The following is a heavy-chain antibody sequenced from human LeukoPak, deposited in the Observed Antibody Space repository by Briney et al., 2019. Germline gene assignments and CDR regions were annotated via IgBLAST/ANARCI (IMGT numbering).Heavy chain of an antibody. CDR3: ARGFGEVTRRDFYYFGMDV. D-gene: IGHD3-3*01. Sequence: SETLSLTCTVAGGSISGYYWSWIRQPPGKGLEWIGYIHHIGSTNYNLSLKSRVTISVDTSKNQFSLRLSSVTAADTAVYYCARGFGEVTRRDFYYFGMDVWGQGTTVTV. CDR1: GGSISGYY. V-gene: IGHV4-59*01. J-gene: IGHJ6*02. CDR2: IHHIGST.